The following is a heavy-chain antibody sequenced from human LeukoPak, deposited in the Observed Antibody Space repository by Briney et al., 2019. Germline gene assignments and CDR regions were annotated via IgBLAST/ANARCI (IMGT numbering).Heavy chain of an antibody. CDR3: ASSTYCSGGSCYSENAFDI. D-gene: IGHD2-15*01. CDR2: IYYSGST. CDR1: GGSISSGDYS. V-gene: IGHV4-30-4*01. Sequence: SETLSLTCTVSGGSISSGDYSWSWIRQPPGKGLEWIGYIYYSGSTYYNPSLKSRVTISVDTSKNQFSLKLSSVTAADTAVYYCASSTYCSGGSCYSENAFDIWGQGTMVTVSS. J-gene: IGHJ3*02.